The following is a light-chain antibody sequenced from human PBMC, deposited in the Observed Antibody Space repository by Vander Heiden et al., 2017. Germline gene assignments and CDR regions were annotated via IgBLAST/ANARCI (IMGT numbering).Light chain of an antibody. CDR1: QSISSY. Sequence: DIQMTQSPSSLSASVGDRVTITCRASQSISSYLNWYQHKPGKAPKLLIYAASSLQSGVPSRFSGSGSGTDFTLTISSLQPEDFATYYCQQSDSTPQLTFGGGTKVEIK. J-gene: IGKJ4*01. CDR2: AAS. CDR3: QQSDSTPQLT. V-gene: IGKV1-39*01.